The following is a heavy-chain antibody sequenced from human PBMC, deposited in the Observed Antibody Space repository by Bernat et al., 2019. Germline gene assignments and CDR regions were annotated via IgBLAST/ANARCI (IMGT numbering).Heavy chain of an antibody. CDR1: AFTFSTYA. D-gene: IGHD4-17*01. CDR3: ANELRSSENWFDP. CDR2: ISGSGFNT. Sequence: VHLLESGGGLVQPGGSLRLSCSASAFTFSTYAMNWVRPAPGKGLEWVSTISGSGFNTYYADTVKGRFTISRDNSKNTLSLQMNSLRAEDTAVYYCANELRSSENWFDPWGQGTLVTVSS. V-gene: IGHV3-23*01. J-gene: IGHJ5*02.